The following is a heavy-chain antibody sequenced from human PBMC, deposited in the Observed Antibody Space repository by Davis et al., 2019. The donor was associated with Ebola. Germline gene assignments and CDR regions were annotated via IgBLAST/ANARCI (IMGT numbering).Heavy chain of an antibody. CDR2: IYYSGST. V-gene: IGHV4-59*12. Sequence: MPSETLSLTCAVYGGSFSGYYWSWIRQPPGKGLEWIGYIYYSGSTNYNPSLKSRVTISVDTSKNQFSLKLSSVTAADTAVYYCARGIRFLEWLTATIWFDPWGQGTLVTVSS. D-gene: IGHD3-3*01. J-gene: IGHJ5*02. CDR3: ARGIRFLEWLTATIWFDP. CDR1: GGSFSGYY.